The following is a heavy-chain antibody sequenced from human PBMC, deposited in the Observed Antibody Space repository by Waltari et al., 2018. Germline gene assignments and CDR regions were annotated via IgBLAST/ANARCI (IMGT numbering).Heavy chain of an antibody. D-gene: IGHD3-10*01. CDR1: GFTCDESG. Sequence: EVRLVESGGGVVGPGGSVRLSCAASGFTCDESGISWVRQAPGKGLEWVSGINWNGDSTGYAASVKGRFTIARDNARNSLYLQMNSLRTEDTALYHCARGGGGFGDYYYYMDVWGKGTTVTVSS. CDR2: INWNGDST. J-gene: IGHJ6*03. V-gene: IGHV3-20*01. CDR3: ARGGGGFGDYYYYMDV.